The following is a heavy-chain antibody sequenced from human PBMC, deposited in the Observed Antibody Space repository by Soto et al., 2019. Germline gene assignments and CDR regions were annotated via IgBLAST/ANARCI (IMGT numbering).Heavy chain of an antibody. V-gene: IGHV4-30-2*03. J-gene: IGHJ4*02. D-gene: IGHD4-17*01. CDR1: GGSISSDGYS. Sequence: SETLSLTCAVSGGSISSDGYSWSWIRQPPGKGLEWIGCIYHSGNTNYAQKLQGRVTMTTDTSTSTAYMELRSLRSDDTAVYYCARGFTVTTLFDYWGQGTLVTVSS. CDR3: ARGFTVTTLFDY. CDR2: IYHSGNT.